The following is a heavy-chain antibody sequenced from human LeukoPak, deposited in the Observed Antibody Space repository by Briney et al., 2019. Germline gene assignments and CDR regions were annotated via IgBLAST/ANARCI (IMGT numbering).Heavy chain of an antibody. J-gene: IGHJ6*02. D-gene: IGHD3-10*01. V-gene: IGHV3-23*01. CDR2: IRGSGKRT. CDR1: GFTFNNSA. CDR3: GKRELWHGSGEDA. Sequence: GGSLRLSCAAAGFTFNNSAMSWFRQTPGKGLEWGSDIRGSGKRTYYAESVKGRFSISRDNSQNTLYVQMHTVSAQDTPVYYCGKRELWHGSGEDAWGQGTTVTVSS.